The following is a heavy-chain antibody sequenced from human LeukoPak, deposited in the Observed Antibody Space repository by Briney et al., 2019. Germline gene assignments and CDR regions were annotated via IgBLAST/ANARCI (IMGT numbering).Heavy chain of an antibody. J-gene: IGHJ4*02. D-gene: IGHD3-22*01. CDR2: IYYSGNT. CDR3: ARNYYDSSGYYLRDYYFDY. CDR1: GGSISSSSYY. Sequence: SETLSLTCTVSGGSISSSSYYWGWIRQPPGKGLEWIGSIYYSGNTYYNPSLKSRVTISVDTSKNQFSLKLSSVTAADTAVYYCARNYYDSSGYYLRDYYFDYWGQGTLVTVSS. V-gene: IGHV4-39*01.